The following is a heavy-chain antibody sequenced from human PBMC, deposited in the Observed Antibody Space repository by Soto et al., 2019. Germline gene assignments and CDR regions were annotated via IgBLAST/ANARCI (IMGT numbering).Heavy chain of an antibody. CDR2: INPNSGGT. V-gene: IGHV1-2*04. CDR3: ARAGSGIAAAGRYAFDI. CDR1: GYTFTGYY. D-gene: IGHD6-13*01. J-gene: IGHJ3*02. Sequence: ASVKVSCKASGYTFTGYYMHWVRQAPGQGLEWMGWINPNSGGTNYAQKFQGWVTMTRDTSISTAYMELSRLRSDDTAVYYCARAGSGIAAAGRYAFDIWGQGTMVTVS.